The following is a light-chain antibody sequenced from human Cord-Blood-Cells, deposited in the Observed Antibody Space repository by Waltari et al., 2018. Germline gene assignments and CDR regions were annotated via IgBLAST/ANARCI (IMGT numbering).Light chain of an antibody. V-gene: IGKV1-8*01. Sequence: AIRMTQSPSSFSASTGDRVTINCRASQGISSYLAWYQQKPGEAPKLLIYVASTLQSGVPSLFSGSGSGTDFTLTISCLQSEDFATYDCQQYYSYPRAFGQGTKVEIK. CDR2: VAS. CDR1: QGISSY. J-gene: IGKJ1*01. CDR3: QQYYSYPRA.